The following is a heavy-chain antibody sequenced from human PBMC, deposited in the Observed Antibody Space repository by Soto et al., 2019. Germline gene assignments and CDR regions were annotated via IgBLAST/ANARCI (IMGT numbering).Heavy chain of an antibody. V-gene: IGHV1-46*01. D-gene: IGHD5-18*01. J-gene: IGHJ5*02. CDR2: INPSGGST. CDR3: AREVDTAMVYNWFDP. Sequence: ASVKVSCTASGYTFTSYYIHWVRQAPGQGLEWMGIINPSGGSTSYAQKFQGRVTMTRDTSTSTVYMELSSLRSEDTAVYYCAREVDTAMVYNWFDPWGQGTLVTVSS. CDR1: GYTFTSYY.